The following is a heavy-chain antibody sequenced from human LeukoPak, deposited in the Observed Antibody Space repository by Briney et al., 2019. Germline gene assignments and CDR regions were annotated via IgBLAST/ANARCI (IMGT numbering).Heavy chain of an antibody. CDR2: INPDGTIT. D-gene: IGHD6-13*01. CDR3: ARDWQQLGA. CDR1: GFTLSTYW. Sequence: PGGSLRLSCAASGFTLSTYWMHWVRQAPGRGLVWVSRINPDGTITSYADSVKGRFTISRDNAKNTLYLQMNSLRAEDTAVYYCARDWQQLGAWGQGTLVTVSS. J-gene: IGHJ4*02. V-gene: IGHV3-74*01.